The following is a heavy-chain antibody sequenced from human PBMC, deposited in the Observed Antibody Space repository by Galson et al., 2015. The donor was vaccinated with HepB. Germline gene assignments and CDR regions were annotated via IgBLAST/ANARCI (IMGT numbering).Heavy chain of an antibody. CDR2: IDPSDSYT. CDR1: GYSFTSYW. D-gene: IGHD5-12*01. CDR3: ARRGSGSYGMDV. J-gene: IGHJ6*02. Sequence: QSGAEVKKPGESLRISCKGSGYSFTSYWISWVRQMPGKGLEWMGRIDPSDSYTNYSPSFQGHVTISADKPISTAYLQWSSLKASDAAMYYCARRGSGSYGMDVWGQGTTVTVSS. V-gene: IGHV5-10-1*01.